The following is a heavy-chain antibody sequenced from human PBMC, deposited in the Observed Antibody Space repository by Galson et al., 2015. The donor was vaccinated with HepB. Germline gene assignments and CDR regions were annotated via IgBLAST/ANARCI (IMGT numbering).Heavy chain of an antibody. CDR1: GYSFTSYW. Sequence: QSGAEMKKPGGSLRISCKGSGYSFTSYWISWVRQMPGKGLEWMGRIDPSDSYTNYSPSFQGHVTISADKSISTAYLQWSSLKASDTAMYYCARRPTVTTYYYYYGMDVWGQGTTVSVSS. CDR3: ARRPTVTTYYYYYGMDV. J-gene: IGHJ6*02. CDR2: IDPSDSYT. V-gene: IGHV5-10-1*01. D-gene: IGHD4-17*01.